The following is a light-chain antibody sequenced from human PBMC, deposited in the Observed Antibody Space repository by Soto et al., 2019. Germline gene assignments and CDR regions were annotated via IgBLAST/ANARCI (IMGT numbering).Light chain of an antibody. V-gene: IGKV3-20*01. CDR3: QLHGSAPT. J-gene: IGKJ5*01. CDR2: GAS. CDR1: QSVTHNY. Sequence: EIGLTQSPGTLSLSPGEGATLSCRASQSVTHNYLAWYQQKPGQAPRLLIYGASSRATDIPGGCSGSGSGTAFTLTINRLEAEDFAVYYCQLHGSAPTCGQGTRLDMK.